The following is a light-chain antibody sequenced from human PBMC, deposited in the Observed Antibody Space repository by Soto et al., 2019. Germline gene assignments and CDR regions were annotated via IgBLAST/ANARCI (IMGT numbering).Light chain of an antibody. Sequence: ESVLPQSPGTLSLSPGERATVSCSASQSVSSNYLSWYQQKPGQAPRLLIYGASTRATGIPARLSGSGSGTEFTLTISSLQSEDFAVYYCQQYSNWPPITFGQGTRLEIK. CDR1: QSVSSN. CDR2: GAS. CDR3: QQYSNWPPIT. J-gene: IGKJ5*01. V-gene: IGKV3-15*01.